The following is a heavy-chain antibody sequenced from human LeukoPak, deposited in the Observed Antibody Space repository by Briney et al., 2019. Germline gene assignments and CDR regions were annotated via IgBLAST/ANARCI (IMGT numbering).Heavy chain of an antibody. CDR3: ARDRRYSSSWYFWN. J-gene: IGHJ4*02. CDR2: IYTGGDT. V-gene: IGHV3-53*01. CDR1: GVMLSNYW. D-gene: IGHD6-13*01. Sequence: GGSLRLSCTASGVMLSNYWMSWVRQAPGKGLEWVSIIYTGGDTYYADSVKGRFTISRDNSNNTLYLQMNSLRAEDTGMYYCARDRRYSSSWYFWNWGQGTLVTVSS.